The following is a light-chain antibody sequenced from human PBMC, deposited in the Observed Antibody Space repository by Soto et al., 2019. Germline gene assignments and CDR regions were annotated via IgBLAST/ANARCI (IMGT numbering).Light chain of an antibody. V-gene: IGLV4-69*01. J-gene: IGLJ2*01. CDR1: RGHSNYA. CDR3: QTWVTGIHI. Sequence: QLVLTQSPSASASLGASVKLTCTLSRGHSNYAIAWHQQQPEKGPRFLMKLNSDGSHSKGDGIPDRFSGSSSGAERYLTISTLQSEDEADYYCQTWVTGIHIFGGGTKLTV. CDR2: LNSDGSH.